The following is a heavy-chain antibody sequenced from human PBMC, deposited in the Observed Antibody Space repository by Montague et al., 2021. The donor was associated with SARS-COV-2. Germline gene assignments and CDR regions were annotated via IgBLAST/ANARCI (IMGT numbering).Heavy chain of an antibody. CDR3: ARTYYDILTGYYTYDD. Sequence: PALVKPTQTLTLTCTFSGFSLSTSGMCVSWIRQPPGKALERLALIDWDDDKYYSTSLKTRLTISKDTSKNQVVLTMTNMDPVDTAQYYFARTYYDILTGYYTYDDWGQGTLVTVSS. V-gene: IGHV2-70*01. D-gene: IGHD3-9*01. CDR2: IDWDDDK. J-gene: IGHJ4*02. CDR1: GFSLSTSGMC.